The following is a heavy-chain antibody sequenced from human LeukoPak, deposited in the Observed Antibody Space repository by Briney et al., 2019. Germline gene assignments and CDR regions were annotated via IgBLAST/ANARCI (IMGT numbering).Heavy chain of an antibody. V-gene: IGHV3-53*01. Sequence: GGSLRLSCAVSGFSITYNYMSWVRQAPGKELEWVSLIYSAGDSYYADSVKGRFIISKDNSKNTVYLQMNSLRPEDTAVYYCASHYCSAGSCYLDDWGQGTLVTVSS. CDR1: GFSITYNY. J-gene: IGHJ4*02. CDR3: ASHYCSAGSCYLDD. D-gene: IGHD2-8*02. CDR2: IYSAGDS.